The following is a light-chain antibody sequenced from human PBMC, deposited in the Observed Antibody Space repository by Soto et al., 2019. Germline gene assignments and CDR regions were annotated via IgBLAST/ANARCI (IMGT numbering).Light chain of an antibody. J-gene: IGLJ3*02. CDR2: EGT. CDR3: SSYTSSSTWV. V-gene: IGLV2-14*02. Sequence: QSALTQPASVSGSPGQSITISCTGTSSDVGSYTLVSWYQQNPGKAPKLIIYEGTKRPSGVSNRFSGSKSGNTASLTISGLQAEDEADYYCSSYTSSSTWVFGGGTKLTVL. CDR1: SSDVGSYTL.